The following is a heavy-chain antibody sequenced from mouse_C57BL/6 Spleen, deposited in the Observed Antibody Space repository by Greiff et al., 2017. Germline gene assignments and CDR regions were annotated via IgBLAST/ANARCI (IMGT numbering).Heavy chain of an antibody. Sequence: EVQLVESGGDLVKPGGSLKLSCAASGFTFSSYGMSWVRQTPDKRLEWVATISSGGSYTYYPDSVKGRFTISRDNAKNTLYLQMSSLKSEDTAMYYCARDTVYYDYDEGNYYAMDYWGQGTSVTVSS. D-gene: IGHD2-4*01. CDR1: GFTFSSYG. J-gene: IGHJ4*01. V-gene: IGHV5-6*01. CDR3: ARDTVYYDYDEGNYYAMDY. CDR2: ISSGGSYT.